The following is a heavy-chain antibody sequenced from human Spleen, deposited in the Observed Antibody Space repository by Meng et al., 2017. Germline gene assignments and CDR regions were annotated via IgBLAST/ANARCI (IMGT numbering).Heavy chain of an antibody. CDR1: GFSFSSYA. V-gene: IGHV3-23*01. D-gene: IGHD4-23*01. CDR2: LSGGGFTT. J-gene: IGHJ1*01. Sequence: GESLKISCAASGFSFSSYAMSWVRHAPGKGLEWVSALSGGGFTTYYADSVKGRFAISRDNAKNSLYLQMDSLRPEDTALYYCVKDTTYDFGGNSYFQHWGQGTLVTVSS. CDR3: VKDTTYDFGGNSYFQH.